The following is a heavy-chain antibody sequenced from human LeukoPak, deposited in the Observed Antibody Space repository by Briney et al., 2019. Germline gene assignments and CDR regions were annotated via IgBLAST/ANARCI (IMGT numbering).Heavy chain of an antibody. J-gene: IGHJ5*02. Sequence: ASVTVSFTASVYTFTVYYMHWARQAPGQGLEWMGWINPNSGGTNYAQKFQGRVTMTRDTSISTAYMELSRLRSDDTAVYYCARASGWYLIGSNWFDLWGQGTLVTVSS. CDR1: VYTFTVYY. CDR3: ARASGWYLIGSNWFDL. D-gene: IGHD6-19*01. CDR2: INPNSGGT. V-gene: IGHV1-2*02.